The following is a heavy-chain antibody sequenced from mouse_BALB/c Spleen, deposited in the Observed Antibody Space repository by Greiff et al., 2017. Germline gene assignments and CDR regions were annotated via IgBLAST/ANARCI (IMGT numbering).Heavy chain of an antibody. CDR3: ARWGGFAY. J-gene: IGHJ3*01. CDR2: INPSSGYT. Sequence: VQLQQSAAELARPGASVKMSCKASGYTFTSYTMHWVKQRPGQGLEWIGYINPSSGYTEYNQKFKDKTTLTADKSSSTAYMQLSSLTSEDSAVYYCARWGGFAYWGQGTLVTVSA. V-gene: IGHV1-4*02. CDR1: GYTFTSYT.